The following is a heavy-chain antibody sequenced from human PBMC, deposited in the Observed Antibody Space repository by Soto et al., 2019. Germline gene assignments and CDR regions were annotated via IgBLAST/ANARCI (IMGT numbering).Heavy chain of an antibody. D-gene: IGHD2-15*01. CDR1: GGSFSGYY. Sequence: QVQLQQWGAGLLKPSETLSLTCAVYGGSFSGYYWSWIRQPPGKGLEWIGEINHSGSTNYNPSLNSRVTISVDTSKTQFSLKLSSVTAADTAVYYCARGSAHRSAIWYYMDVWGKGTTVTVSS. J-gene: IGHJ6*03. CDR3: ARGSAHRSAIWYYMDV. CDR2: INHSGST. V-gene: IGHV4-34*01.